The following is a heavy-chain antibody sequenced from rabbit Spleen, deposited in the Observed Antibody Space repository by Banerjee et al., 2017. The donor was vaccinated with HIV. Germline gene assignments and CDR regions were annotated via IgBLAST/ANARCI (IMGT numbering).Heavy chain of an antibody. D-gene: IGHD4-1*01. V-gene: IGHV1S45*01. CDR3: ARGDNWSSGPYYCMDL. CDR1: GIDFSSYYY. Sequence: QEQLEESGGGLVKPGGTLTLTCKASGIDFSSYYYMCWVRQAPGKGLEWIGCIYNGDGSTYYAIWVNGRVTISKTSSTTVTLQMTSLTVADTATYFCARGDNWSSGPYYCMDLWGPGTLVTVS. CDR2: IYNGDGST. J-gene: IGHJ6*01.